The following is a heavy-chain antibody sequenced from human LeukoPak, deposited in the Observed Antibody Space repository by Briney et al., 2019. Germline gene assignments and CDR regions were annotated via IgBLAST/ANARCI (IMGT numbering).Heavy chain of an antibody. J-gene: IGHJ6*03. D-gene: IGHD2-2*01. CDR1: GFTFSSYS. CDR2: ISSSSSYI. CDR3: AKDFQDIVVVPAALYYYYYYMDV. V-gene: IGHV3-21*01. Sequence: GGSLRLSCAASGFTFSSYSMNWVRQAPGKGLEWVSSISSSSSYIYYADSVKGRFTISRDNAKNSLYLQMNSLRAEDTAVYYCAKDFQDIVVVPAALYYYYYYMDVWGKGTTVTVSS.